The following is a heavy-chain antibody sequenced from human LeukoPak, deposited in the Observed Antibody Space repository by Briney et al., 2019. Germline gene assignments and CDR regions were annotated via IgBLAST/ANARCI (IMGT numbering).Heavy chain of an antibody. CDR1: GFTFTSYS. V-gene: IGHV3-21*01. D-gene: IGHD3-3*01. CDR2: ISSSSSYI. CDR3: ARDQDYDLWSGYYHFDY. J-gene: IGHJ4*02. Sequence: GGSLRLSCAASGFTFTSYSMNWVRQAPGKGLEWVSSISSSSSYIYYADSVKGRSTISRDNAKNSLYLQMNSLRAEDTAVYYCARDQDYDLWSGYYHFDYWGQGTLVTVSS.